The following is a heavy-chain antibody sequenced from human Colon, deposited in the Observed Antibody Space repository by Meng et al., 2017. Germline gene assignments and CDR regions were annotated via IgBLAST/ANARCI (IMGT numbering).Heavy chain of an antibody. CDR2: FCHSGST. D-gene: IGHD3-3*01. J-gene: IGHJ4*01. Sequence: QVQLQESGPGLVKPSGALCLSCAVSGDSIRGYYWRWGVRQPPRRGLELFVKFCHSGSTNYDRALKSLVIMTVDKSKNQFSLKMASVTAADTAIYYCARFLFGRIGVGYDYWGHGTLVTVSS. CDR3: ARFLFGRIGVGYDY. V-gene: IGHV4-4*02. CDR1: GDSIRGYYW.